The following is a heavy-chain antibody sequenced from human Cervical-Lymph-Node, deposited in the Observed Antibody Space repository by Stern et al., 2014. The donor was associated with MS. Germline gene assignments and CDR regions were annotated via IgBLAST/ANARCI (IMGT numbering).Heavy chain of an antibody. V-gene: IGHV4-61*01. CDR3: ARDGYSSTEYYIEY. D-gene: IGHD2-2*01. J-gene: IGHJ4*02. CDR2: IYYGGST. CDR1: GDSVNRRSYY. Sequence: QVQLQESGPGLVKPSETLSLTCTVSGDSVNRRSYYWSWIRQSPEQGLEWIGFIYYGGSTSSNPDLKGRVTISVDASKNQVSLKLSSVTAADTAVYYCARDGYSSTEYYIEYWGQGILVTVSS.